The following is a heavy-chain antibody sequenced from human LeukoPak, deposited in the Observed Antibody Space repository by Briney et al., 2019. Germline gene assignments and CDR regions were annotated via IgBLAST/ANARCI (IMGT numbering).Heavy chain of an antibody. V-gene: IGHV1-2*02. D-gene: IGHD6-19*01. J-gene: IGHJ5*02. CDR1: GYTFTGYY. CDR3: ARGGLAGTSLAWFDP. Sequence: ASVKVSCKASGYTFTGYYMHWVRQAPGQGLEWMGWINPNSGGTNYAQKFQGRVTMTRDTSISTAYMELSRLRSDDTAVYYCARGGLAGTSLAWFDPWGQGTLVTVSS. CDR2: INPNSGGT.